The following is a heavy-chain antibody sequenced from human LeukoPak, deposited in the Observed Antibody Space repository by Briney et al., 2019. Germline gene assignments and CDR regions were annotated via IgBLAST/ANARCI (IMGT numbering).Heavy chain of an antibody. CDR3: ARNYYDSSGYPGLGYYYYMDV. Sequence: ASVKVSCKASGYTFTSYYMHWVRQAPGQGLEWMGIINPSGGSTSYAQKSQGRVTMTRDTSTSTVYMELSSLRSEDTAVYYCARNYYDSSGYPGLGYYYYMDVWGKGTTVTISS. J-gene: IGHJ6*03. D-gene: IGHD3-22*01. CDR2: INPSGGST. CDR1: GYTFTSYY. V-gene: IGHV1-46*01.